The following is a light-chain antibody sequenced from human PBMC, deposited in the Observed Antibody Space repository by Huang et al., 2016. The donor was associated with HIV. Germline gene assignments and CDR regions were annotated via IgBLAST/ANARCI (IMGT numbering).Light chain of an antibody. CDR3: QQYDNGPIV. CDR1: QSVSSN. V-gene: IGKV3-15*01. CDR2: GAS. Sequence: EIVMTQSPATLSVSPGERATLSCRASQSVSSNLAWYQQKHGQAPRLLIYGASTRVTGVPARFSGSGSGTEFTLTISSLQSEDFAVYYCQQYDNGPIVFGQGTRLEI. J-gene: IGKJ5*01.